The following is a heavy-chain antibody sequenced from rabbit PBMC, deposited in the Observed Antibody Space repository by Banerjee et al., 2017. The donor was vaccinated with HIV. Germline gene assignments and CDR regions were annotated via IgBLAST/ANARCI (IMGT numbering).Heavy chain of an antibody. CDR3: AREVSGANYVADL. CDR1: GFSFSSSYY. CDR2: IYGGSSGST. V-gene: IGHV1S45*01. Sequence: QEQLEESGGGLVKPGASLTLTCTASGFSFSSSYYMCWVRQAPGKGLEWIACIYGGSSGSTYYASWAKGRFTISKTSSTTVTLQMTSLTAADTATYFCAREVSGANYVADLWGQGTLVTVS. D-gene: IGHD1-1*01. J-gene: IGHJ6*01.